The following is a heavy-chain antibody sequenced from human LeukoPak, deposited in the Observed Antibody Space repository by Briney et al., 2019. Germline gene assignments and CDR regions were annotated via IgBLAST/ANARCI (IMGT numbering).Heavy chain of an antibody. CDR1: GATVSSNY. CDR2: IYSDGST. CDR3: GLHCTSTRCYRGYYYMDF. D-gene: IGHD2-2*01. J-gene: IGHJ6*03. V-gene: IGHV3-53*01. Sequence: GGSLRLSCAASGATVSSNYMSWVRQAPGKGLEWVSSIYSDGSTYYADSVKGRFTISRDYSKNTLYLQMMSLRAEDTAIYYCGLHCTSTRCYRGYYYMDFWGKGTTVTVSS.